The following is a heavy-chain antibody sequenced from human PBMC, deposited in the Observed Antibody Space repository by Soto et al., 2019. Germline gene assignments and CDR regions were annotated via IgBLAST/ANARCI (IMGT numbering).Heavy chain of an antibody. D-gene: IGHD5-18*01. CDR1: GYTFTGYY. Sequence: ASVKVSCKASGYTFTGYYMHWVRQAPGQGLEWMGWINPNSGGTNYAQKFQGRVTMTRDTSISTAYMELSRLRSDDTAVYYCAGDRGYSYGSQYGMDVWGQGTTVTVSS. CDR2: INPNSGGT. V-gene: IGHV1-2*02. CDR3: AGDRGYSYGSQYGMDV. J-gene: IGHJ6*02.